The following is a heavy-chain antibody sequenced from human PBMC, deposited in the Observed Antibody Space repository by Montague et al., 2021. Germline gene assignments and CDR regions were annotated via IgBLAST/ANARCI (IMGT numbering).Heavy chain of an antibody. CDR1: RSLINSDYY. CDR2: VSHGGRT. Sequence: SETLSLTCTVSRSLINSDYYWGWIRQPPGKGLEWLGSVSHGGRTYYNPPLKSRVTITVDTSNNNYSLILRTLTAADTARYYCSRARDRYYYMDIWGKGTTITVSS. J-gene: IGHJ6*03. CDR3: SRARDRYYYMDI. V-gene: IGHV4-38-2*02.